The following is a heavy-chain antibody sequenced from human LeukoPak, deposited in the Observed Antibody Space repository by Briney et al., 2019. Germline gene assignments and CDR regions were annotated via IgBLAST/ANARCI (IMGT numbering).Heavy chain of an antibody. J-gene: IGHJ4*02. CDR1: GYTFTSYG. CDR2: ISAYNGNT. CDR3: ARQWGIDYGDASHFDY. Sequence: ASVKVSCKASGYTFTSYGISWVRQAPGQGLEWMGWISAYNGNTNYAQKLQGRVTMTTDTSTSTAYMEVRSLRSDDTAVYYCARQWGIDYGDASHFDYWGQGTLVTVSS. D-gene: IGHD4-17*01. V-gene: IGHV1-18*01.